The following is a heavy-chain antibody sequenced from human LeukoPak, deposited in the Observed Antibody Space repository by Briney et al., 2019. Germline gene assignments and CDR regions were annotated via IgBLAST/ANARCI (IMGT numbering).Heavy chain of an antibody. D-gene: IGHD2-8*02. V-gene: IGHV3-33*01. CDR1: GLIFNNYG. CDR3: ARDIWSADY. J-gene: IGHJ4*02. CDR2: IWTDGNFE. Sequence: GRSLRLSCAASGLIFNNYGMHWVRQAPGKGLEWGAVIWTDGNFEYYADSVKGRFTISRDNSKNTPYLQMNSLRAEDTAVYYCARDIWSADYWGQGTLVTVSS.